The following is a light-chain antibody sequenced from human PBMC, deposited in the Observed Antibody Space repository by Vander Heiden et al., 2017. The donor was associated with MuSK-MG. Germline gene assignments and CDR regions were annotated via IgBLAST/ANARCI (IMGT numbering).Light chain of an antibody. CDR2: DAA. V-gene: IGKV3-11*01. J-gene: IGKJ3*01. CDR1: QSVSSY. Sequence: EIVLTQSPATLSLSPGDRATLSCRASQSVSSYLAWYQQKPGQAPRLLIYDAANRATGSTARCSGSGSGTDVTLTISSREPEDVAVYYCQQQCKWPRFTFGHGTKVDIK. CDR3: QQQCKWPRFT.